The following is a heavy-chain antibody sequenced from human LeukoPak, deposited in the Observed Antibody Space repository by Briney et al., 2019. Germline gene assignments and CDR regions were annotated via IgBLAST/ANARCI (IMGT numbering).Heavy chain of an antibody. V-gene: IGHV1-8*01. CDR3: ARGGDYVWGSYRKYNWFDP. CDR1: GYTFTSYD. CDR2: MNPNSGNT. J-gene: IGHJ5*02. D-gene: IGHD3-16*02. Sequence: ASVKVSCKASGYTFTSYDINWVRQATGQGLEWMGWMNPNSGNTGYAQKFQGRVTMTRNTSISTAYMELSSLRSEDTAGYYCARGGDYVWGSYRKYNWFDPWGQGTLVTVSS.